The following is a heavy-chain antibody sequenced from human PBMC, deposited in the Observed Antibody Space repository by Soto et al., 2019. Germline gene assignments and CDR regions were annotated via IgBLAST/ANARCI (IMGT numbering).Heavy chain of an antibody. J-gene: IGHJ4*02. CDR1: GASIRSGDFY. V-gene: IGHV4-30-4*01. CDR2: IYSTGST. D-gene: IGHD2-15*01. Sequence: QVQLHESGPGLVKPSQTLSLTCTVSGASIRSGDFYWAWIRQPLGTGLESIGHIYSTGSTYYHPSLKLRVLISLDSPSNQFSLRLTSLTAADTAIYYWARMIGGLLDFWGQGVLVTVSS. CDR3: ARMIGGLLDF.